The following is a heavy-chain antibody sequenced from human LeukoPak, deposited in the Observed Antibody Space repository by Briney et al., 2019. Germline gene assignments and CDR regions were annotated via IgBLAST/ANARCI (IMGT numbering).Heavy chain of an antibody. CDR3: LISASDHYYFDY. CDR2: MNPNSGNT. Sequence: APVKVSCKASGYTFTSYDINWVRQATGQGLEWMGWMNPNSGNTGYAQKFQGRVTMTRSTSISTAYMELSSLRSDDTAVYYCLISASDHYYFDYWGQGTLVTVSS. CDR1: GYTFTSYD. D-gene: IGHD6-13*01. J-gene: IGHJ4*02. V-gene: IGHV1-8*01.